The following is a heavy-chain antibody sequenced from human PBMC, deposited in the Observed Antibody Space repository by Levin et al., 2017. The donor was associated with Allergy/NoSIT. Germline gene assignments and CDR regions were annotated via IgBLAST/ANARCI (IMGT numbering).Heavy chain of an antibody. CDR1: GDSLSGSYYY. Sequence: PGGSLRLSCTVSGDSLSGSYYYWGWIRQPPGKGLEWIGTIYSGGTPYSNPSLESRVTMSVETSKNQFSLRLSSVTAADTAVYYCARHGYDLLSGYSHRGHYYYYMDVWGKGTTVTVSS. D-gene: IGHD3-3*01. CDR3: ARHGYDLLSGYSHRGHYYYYMDV. V-gene: IGHV4-39*01. J-gene: IGHJ6*03. CDR2: IYSGGTP.